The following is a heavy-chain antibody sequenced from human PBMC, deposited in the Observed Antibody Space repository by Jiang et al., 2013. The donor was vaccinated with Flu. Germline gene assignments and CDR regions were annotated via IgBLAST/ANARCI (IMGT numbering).Heavy chain of an antibody. D-gene: IGHD6-13*01. V-gene: IGHV4-4*02. CDR2: SIIVGAP. J-gene: IGHJ4*02. CDR3: ASSSWEAPFDY. Sequence: KPSGTLSLTCAVSGGSQSAVVTGGVGSASPQGRGWSGLGKSIIVGAPNYNPSLKSRVTISVDKSKNQFSLKLSSVTAADTAVYYCASSSWEAPFDYWGQGTLVTVS. CDR1: GGSQSAVVTG.